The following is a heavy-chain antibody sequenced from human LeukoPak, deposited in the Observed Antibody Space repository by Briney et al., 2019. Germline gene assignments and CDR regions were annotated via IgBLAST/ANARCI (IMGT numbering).Heavy chain of an antibody. Sequence: GGSLRLSCTASGFTFGNYALSWFRQAPGKGLEWVAFIRSKTYRGTTEYAASVKGRFTISRDDSKSIAYLQMNSLTTKDTAVYYCARANSFDSSGYYFDYWGQGTLVTVSA. V-gene: IGHV3-49*03. J-gene: IGHJ4*02. CDR3: ARANSFDSSGYYFDY. D-gene: IGHD3-22*01. CDR2: IRSKTYRGTT. CDR1: GFTFGNYA.